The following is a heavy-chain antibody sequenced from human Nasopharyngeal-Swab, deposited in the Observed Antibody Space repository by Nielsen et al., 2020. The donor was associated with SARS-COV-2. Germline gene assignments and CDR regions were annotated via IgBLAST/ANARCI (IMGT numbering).Heavy chain of an antibody. D-gene: IGHD2-15*01. J-gene: IGHJ4*02. V-gene: IGHV4-59*08. CDR2: VYYTGGT. Sequence: GSLRLSCTVSSGSINDYYWNWIRQPPGKGLEWVGYVYYTGGTSYNPSLKSRVTISLDTSKKQFSLRLTSVTPADTAIYYCARMDAATDFWGQGTLVTVSS. CDR3: ARMDAATDF. CDR1: SGSINDYY.